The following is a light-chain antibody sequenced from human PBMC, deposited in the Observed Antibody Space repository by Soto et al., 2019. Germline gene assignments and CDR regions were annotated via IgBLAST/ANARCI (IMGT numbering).Light chain of an antibody. CDR1: SSNIGNNY. V-gene: IGLV1-51*01. CDR2: DSN. J-gene: IGLJ1*01. Sequence: QSALTQPPSVSAAPGQKVTISCSGSSSNIGNNYVSWYQHLPGTAPKLLIYDSNKRPSGIPDRFSGSKSGTSATLGITGLQTGDEADYYCGTWDSSLGVFVFGTGTKVTVL. CDR3: GTWDSSLGVFV.